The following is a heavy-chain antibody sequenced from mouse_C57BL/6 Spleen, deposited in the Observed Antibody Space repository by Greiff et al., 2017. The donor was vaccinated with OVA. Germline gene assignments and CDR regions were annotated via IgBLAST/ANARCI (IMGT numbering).Heavy chain of an antibody. D-gene: IGHD2-3*01. V-gene: IGHV1-50*01. J-gene: IGHJ4*01. CDR1: GYTFTSYW. CDR3: ARWLLYFYAMDY. Sequence: VQLQQPGAELVKPGASVKLSCKASGYTFTSYWMQWVKQRPGQGLAWIGEIDPSDSYTNYNQKFKGKATLTVDTSSSTAYMQLSSLTSEDSAVYYCARWLLYFYAMDYWGQGTSVTVSS. CDR2: IDPSDSYT.